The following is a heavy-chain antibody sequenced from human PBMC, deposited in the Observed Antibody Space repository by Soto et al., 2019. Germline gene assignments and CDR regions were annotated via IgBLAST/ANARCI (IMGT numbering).Heavy chain of an antibody. Sequence: GGSLRLSCAASGFTFSSYGMHWVRQAPGKGLEWVAVIWYDGSNKYYADSVKGRFTISRDNSKNTLYLQMNSLRAEDTAVYYCARDLHGVYSSFPMDVWGKGTTVTVSS. CDR3: ARDLHGVYSSFPMDV. CDR1: GFTFSSYG. D-gene: IGHD6-6*01. V-gene: IGHV3-33*01. CDR2: IWYDGSNK. J-gene: IGHJ6*03.